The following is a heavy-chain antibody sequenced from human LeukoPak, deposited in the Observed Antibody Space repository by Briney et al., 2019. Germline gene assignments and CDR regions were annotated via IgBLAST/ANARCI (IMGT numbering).Heavy chain of an antibody. CDR3: ARHRARRGDIVVVVAATTAFDI. D-gene: IGHD2-15*01. CDR1: GGSISSSSYY. CDR2: IYYSGST. Sequence: SQTLSLTCTVSGGSISSSSYYWGWIRQPPGKGLEWIGSIYYSGSTYYNPSLKSRVTISVDTSKNQFSLKLSSVTAADTAVYYCARHRARRGDIVVVVAATTAFDIWGQGTMVTVSS. V-gene: IGHV4-39*01. J-gene: IGHJ3*02.